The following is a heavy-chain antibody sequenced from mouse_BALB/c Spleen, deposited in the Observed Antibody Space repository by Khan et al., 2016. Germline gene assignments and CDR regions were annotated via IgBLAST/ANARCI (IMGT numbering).Heavy chain of an antibody. Sequence: EVKLEESGPGLVKPSQSLSLTCSVSGYSITSGYYWNWIRQFPGNKLEWMGYISYDGSNNYNPSLKNRISITRDTSKNQFFLKLNSVTTEDTATXYCASETPHYAMDYWGQGTSVTVSS. V-gene: IGHV3-6*02. J-gene: IGHJ4*01. CDR1: GYSITSGYY. CDR3: ASETPHYAMDY. CDR2: ISYDGSN.